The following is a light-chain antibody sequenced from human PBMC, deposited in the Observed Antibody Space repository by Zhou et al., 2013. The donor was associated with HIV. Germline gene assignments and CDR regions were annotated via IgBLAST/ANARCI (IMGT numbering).Light chain of an antibody. CDR2: DAS. J-gene: IGKJ1*01. Sequence: DIQMTQSPSSLSASVGDRVTITCQASQDISNYLNWYQQKPGKAPKLLIYDASNLETGVPSRFSGSGSGTDFTFTISSLQPEDIATYYCQQYDILPTTF. V-gene: IGKV1-33*01. CDR1: QDISNY. CDR3: QQYDILPTT.